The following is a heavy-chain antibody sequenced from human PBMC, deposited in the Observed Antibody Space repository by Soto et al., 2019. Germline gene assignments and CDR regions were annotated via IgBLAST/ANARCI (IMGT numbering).Heavy chain of an antibody. D-gene: IGHD2-21*01. Sequence: SGPTLVNPTQTLTLTCTFSGVSLSTSGMGVGWIRQPPGKALEWLALVYCGDDKRYSPSLKSRLTITKDTSKNQVVLTMTYMDTVDTATYYCAHMIEGAFFDRWGQGTLVTVSS. CDR1: GVSLSTSGMG. CDR2: VYCGDDK. J-gene: IGHJ4*02. CDR3: AHMIEGAFFDR. V-gene: IGHV2-5*02.